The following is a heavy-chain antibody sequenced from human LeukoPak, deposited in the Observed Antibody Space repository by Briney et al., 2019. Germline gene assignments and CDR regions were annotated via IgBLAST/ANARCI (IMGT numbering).Heavy chain of an antibody. D-gene: IGHD3-9*01. J-gene: IGHJ5*02. CDR3: ARDLVHHRLLATGYNWFDP. V-gene: IGHV1-18*01. CDR2: INTYNGNT. Sequence: ASVKVSCKASGYTFTSFGISWVRQAPGQGLEWMGWINTYNGNTKYAQRVQGRVTMTTDTSTSAAYMEVRSLRSDDTAVYYCARDLVHHRLLATGYNWFDPWGQGTLVTVSS. CDR1: GYTFTSFG.